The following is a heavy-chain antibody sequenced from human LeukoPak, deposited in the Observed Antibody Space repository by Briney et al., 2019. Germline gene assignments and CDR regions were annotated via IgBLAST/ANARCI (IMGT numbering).Heavy chain of an antibody. CDR1: GFTFSSYS. Sequence: GESLRLSCAASGFTFSSYSMNWVRQAPGKGLEWVSSISSSSSYIYYADSVKRRFTISRDNAKNSLHLQMNSLRAEDTAVYYCARVGLITMIGDAFDIWGQGTMVTVSS. V-gene: IGHV3-21*01. CDR2: ISSSSSYI. CDR3: ARVGLITMIGDAFDI. D-gene: IGHD3-22*01. J-gene: IGHJ3*02.